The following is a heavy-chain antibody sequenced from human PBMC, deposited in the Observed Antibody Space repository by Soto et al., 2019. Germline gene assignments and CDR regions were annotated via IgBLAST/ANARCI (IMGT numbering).Heavy chain of an antibody. CDR3: AIADYGDDDY. CDR2: IKAYSGNT. V-gene: IGHV1-18*01. J-gene: IGHJ4*02. Sequence: VWTGPEAKKPGASVKVSCKASGYTFATSTISWLRQAPGQGPEWMGWIKAYSGNTNYAQKLQGRFTMTTDTSTSTAYMELRSLTTDDTAIYYCAIADYGDDDYWGQGTLVTVSS. CDR1: GYTFATST. D-gene: IGHD4-17*01.